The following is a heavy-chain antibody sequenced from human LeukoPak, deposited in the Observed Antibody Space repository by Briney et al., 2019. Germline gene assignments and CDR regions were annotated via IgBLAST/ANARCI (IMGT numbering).Heavy chain of an antibody. CDR3: ARGLRGIAAAGNDAFDI. J-gene: IGHJ3*02. V-gene: IGHV3-21*01. D-gene: IGHD6-13*01. CDR2: ISSSSSYI. CDR1: GFTFSSYV. Sequence: PGGSLRLSCAASGFTFSSYVMHWVRQAPGKGLEWVSSISSSSSYIYYADSVKGRFTISRDNAKNSLYLQMNSLRAEDTAVYYCARGLRGIAAAGNDAFDIWGQGTMVTVSS.